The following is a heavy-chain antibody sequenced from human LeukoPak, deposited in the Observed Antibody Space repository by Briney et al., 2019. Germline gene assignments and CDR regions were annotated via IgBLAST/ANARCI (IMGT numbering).Heavy chain of an antibody. D-gene: IGHD2-2*01. CDR2: INHSGST. CDR3: AGGGDCSSTSCSLNY. CDR1: GGSFSGYY. V-gene: IGHV4-34*01. J-gene: IGHJ4*02. Sequence: PSETLSLTCAVYGGSFSGYYWSWIRQPPGKGLEWIGEINHSGSTNYNPPLKSRVTISVDTSKNQFSLKLSSVTAADTAVYYCAGGGDCSSTSCSLNYWGQGTLVTVSS.